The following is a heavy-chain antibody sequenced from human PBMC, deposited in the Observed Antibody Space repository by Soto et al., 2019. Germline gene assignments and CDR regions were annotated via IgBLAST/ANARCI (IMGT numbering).Heavy chain of an antibody. CDR1: GLTFSSYA. D-gene: IGHD2-2*01. CDR2: VSGNGGST. Sequence: GGSLRLSCSASGLTFSSYAMHWVRQAPGKGLECVSVVSGNGGSTYYADSVKGRFTITRDNSKNTLYLQMSSLRVEDTAIYYCVPGYCSSTTCPNAFDIWGQGTKVTVSS. V-gene: IGHV3-64D*06. J-gene: IGHJ3*02. CDR3: VPGYCSSTTCPNAFDI.